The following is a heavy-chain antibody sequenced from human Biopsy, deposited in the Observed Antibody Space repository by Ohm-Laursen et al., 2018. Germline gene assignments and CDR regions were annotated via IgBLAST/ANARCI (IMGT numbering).Heavy chain of an antibody. CDR1: GYTFTAYD. CDR3: GGAGRNQLRTDP. D-gene: IGHD4-23*01. V-gene: IGHV1-8*01. Sequence: GSSVYPSRTLSGYTFTAYDITWVRQASGPGPEWLGWLDPVSGNSHSGQKFRGRVTVTSDTSISTAYMELSRLTSDDTATYDCGGAGRNQLRTDPWGQGTLVTVTS. CDR2: LDPVSGNS. J-gene: IGHJ5*02.